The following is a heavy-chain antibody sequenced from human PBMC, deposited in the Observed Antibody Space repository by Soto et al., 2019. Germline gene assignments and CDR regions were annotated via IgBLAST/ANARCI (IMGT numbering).Heavy chain of an antibody. J-gene: IGHJ4*02. CDR1: GFAFSPYG. Sequence: VQVVESGGGLVKPGGSLRLSCAASGFAFSPYGMNWVRQAPGKGLAWVSSISSGGDYIFYADSVKGRFTISRDNAKNSLYLQMNSLRAEDAAVYYCARVGGSCSTASCFAYFDSWGQGTLVTVSS. V-gene: IGHV3-21*06. CDR2: ISSGGDYI. D-gene: IGHD2-2*01. CDR3: ARVGGSCSTASCFAYFDS.